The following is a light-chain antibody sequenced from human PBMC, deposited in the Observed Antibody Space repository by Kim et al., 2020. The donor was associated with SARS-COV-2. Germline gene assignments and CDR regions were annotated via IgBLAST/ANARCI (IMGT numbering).Light chain of an antibody. CDR2: EYS. J-gene: IGLJ3*02. Sequence: KNVTITCTRSSGGILSNYVQWYQQRPGSAAMAVVFEYSERPSGVPARFSGSVDSSSNSASLTISGLKTEDEADYYCQSYDNDGNQVFGGGTQLTVL. CDR1: SGGILSNY. CDR3: QSYDNDGNQV. V-gene: IGLV6-57*03.